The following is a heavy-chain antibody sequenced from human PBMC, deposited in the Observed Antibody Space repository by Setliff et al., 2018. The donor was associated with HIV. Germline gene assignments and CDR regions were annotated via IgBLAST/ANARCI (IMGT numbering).Heavy chain of an antibody. CDR2: LSYDGST. V-gene: IGHV4-39*01. CDR3: ARHPPYCSGGSCYRGRGYYFDY. J-gene: IGHJ4*02. Sequence: SETLSLTCTVPGVSMSSSSYYWGWIRQPPGKGLEYIGSLSYDGSTYYNPSLKSRVTISVDTSKNQFSLKLSSVTAADTAVYYCARHPPYCSGGSCYRGRGYYFDYWGQGTLVTVSS. D-gene: IGHD2-15*01. CDR1: GVSMSSSSYY.